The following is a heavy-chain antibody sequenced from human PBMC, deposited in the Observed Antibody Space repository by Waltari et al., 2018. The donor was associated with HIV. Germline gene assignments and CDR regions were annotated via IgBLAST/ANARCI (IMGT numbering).Heavy chain of an antibody. Sequence: QVQLQESGPGLVKPSQTLSLTCTVSGGSISSGSYYWSWIRQPAGKGLEWIGRIYTSGSTNYNPSLKSRVTISVDTSKNQFSLKLSSVTAADTAVYYCARGLGSSWYDYWGQGTLVTVSS. D-gene: IGHD6-13*01. J-gene: IGHJ4*02. CDR2: IYTSGST. CDR3: ARGLGSSWYDY. V-gene: IGHV4-61*02. CDR1: GGSISSGSYY.